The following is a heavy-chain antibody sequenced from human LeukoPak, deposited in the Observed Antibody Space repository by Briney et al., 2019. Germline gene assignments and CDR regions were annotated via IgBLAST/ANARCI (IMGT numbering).Heavy chain of an antibody. J-gene: IGHJ6*03. D-gene: IGHD2-21*02. CDR2: IKQDGSEK. CDR1: GFTFSSYW. V-gene: IGHV3-7*01. CDR3: ARDIVVVTAIMDV. Sequence: GGSLRLSCAASGFTFSSYWMSWVRQAPGKGLEWVANIKQDGSEKYYVDSVKGRFTISRDNAKNSLYLQMNSLRAEDTAVYYCARDIVVVTAIMDVWGKGTTVTVSS.